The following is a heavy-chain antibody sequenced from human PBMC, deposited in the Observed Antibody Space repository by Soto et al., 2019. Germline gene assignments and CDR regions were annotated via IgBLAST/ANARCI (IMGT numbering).Heavy chain of an antibody. V-gene: IGHV3-30-3*01. CDR2: ISYDGNNR. D-gene: IGHD1-26*01. J-gene: IGHJ6*02. Sequence: GGSLRLSCAASGFIFSRFAMHWVCQAPGKGLEWVAVISYDGNNRYYADSAKGRFTISRDNSKKTLYLEMNSLRPEDTSLYYCARDAGGMGDTRGMDVWGQGTTVTFSS. CDR3: ARDAGGMGDTRGMDV. CDR1: GFIFSRFA.